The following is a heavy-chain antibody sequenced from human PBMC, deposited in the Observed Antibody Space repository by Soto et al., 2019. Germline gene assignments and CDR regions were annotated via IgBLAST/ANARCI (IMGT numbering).Heavy chain of an antibody. CDR2: INHSGST. CDR3: ARLKYYDFWSGYYTGYQFDY. J-gene: IGHJ4*02. D-gene: IGHD3-3*01. CDR1: GWSFSGYY. V-gene: IGHV4-34*01. Sequence: SETLSLTCAVYGWSFSGYYWSWIRQPPGKGLEWIGEINHSGSTNYNPSLKSRVTISVDTSKNQFSLKLSSVTAADTAVYYCARLKYYDFWSGYYTGYQFDYWGQGTLVTVSS.